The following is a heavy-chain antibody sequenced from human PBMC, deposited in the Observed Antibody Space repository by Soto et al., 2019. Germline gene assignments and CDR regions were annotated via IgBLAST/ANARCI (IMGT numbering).Heavy chain of an antibody. J-gene: IGHJ6*02. D-gene: IGHD3-22*01. CDR3: ARGHGYYYDSSGYEGV. V-gene: IGHV1-8*01. CDR1: GYTFTSYD. Sequence: QVQLVQSGAEVKKPGASVKVSCKAYGYTFTSYDINWVRQATGQGLEWMGWMNPNSCNTGYAQKFQGRVTMTRNTSISTAYMELSSLRSEDTAVYYCARGHGYYYDSSGYEGVWGQGTTVTVSS. CDR2: MNPNSCNT.